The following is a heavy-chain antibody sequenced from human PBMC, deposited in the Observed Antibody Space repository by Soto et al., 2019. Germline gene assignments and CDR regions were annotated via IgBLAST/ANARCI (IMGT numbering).Heavy chain of an antibody. J-gene: IGHJ4*02. V-gene: IGHV3-21*06. Sequence: EVQLVESGGGLVKPGGSLRLSCAASGFTFRTYTMNWVRQAPGKGLEWISSIGGSSSDIYYADSVKGRFTISRDNAKNALYRQMNSLTAEDTAVYYCARIVAWMDYFDYWGQGTLVTVSS. D-gene: IGHD1-1*01. CDR1: GFTFRTYT. CDR2: IGGSSSDI. CDR3: ARIVAWMDYFDY.